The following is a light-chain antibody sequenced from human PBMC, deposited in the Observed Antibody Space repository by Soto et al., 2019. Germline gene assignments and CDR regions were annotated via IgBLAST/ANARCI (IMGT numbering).Light chain of an antibody. Sequence: DIQMTQSPSSLSASVGDRVTITCRASQGIRNDLAWYQQKPGKAPKRLIYVASRLRSGVPSRFSGSGSGTEFTLTISSLQPEDSATYYCLQQNSYPLTFGGGTKVEIK. CDR2: VAS. J-gene: IGKJ4*01. CDR3: LQQNSYPLT. V-gene: IGKV1-17*01. CDR1: QGIRND.